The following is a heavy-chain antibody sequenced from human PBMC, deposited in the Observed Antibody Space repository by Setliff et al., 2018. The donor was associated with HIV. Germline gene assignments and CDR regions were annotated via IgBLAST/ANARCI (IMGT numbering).Heavy chain of an antibody. D-gene: IGHD3-3*01. CDR3: ARESRNDFWSGYYRTFDI. CDR2: ISYTGST. CDR1: SGSISGHY. V-gene: IGHV4-59*11. J-gene: IGHJ3*02. Sequence: SETLSLTCSVASGSISGHYWSWIRQSPGKGLEWIAYISYTGSTDYNPSLRSRVTISVDTSKNQFSLKVSSVTAADTAVYYCARESRNDFWSGYYRTFDIWGQGTMVTVSS.